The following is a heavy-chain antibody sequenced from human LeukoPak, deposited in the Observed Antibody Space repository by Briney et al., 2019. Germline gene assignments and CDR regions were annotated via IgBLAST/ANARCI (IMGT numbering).Heavy chain of an antibody. V-gene: IGHV3-23*01. CDR1: GFPFGNEA. J-gene: IGHJ4*02. CDR3: AKVRSGSSNWALRIFDN. D-gene: IGHD4-11*01. Sequence: GGSLRLSCAASGFPFGNEAMSWVRQSPERGLEWVSSISPGGGTTYYADSVKGRFTISRDNSKNTLYVQMNSLRAEDTAVYYCAKVRSGSSNWALRIFDNWGQGTLVSVSS. CDR2: ISPGGGTT.